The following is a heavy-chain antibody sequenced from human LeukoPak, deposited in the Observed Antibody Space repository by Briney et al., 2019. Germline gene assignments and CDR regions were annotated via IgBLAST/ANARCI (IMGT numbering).Heavy chain of an antibody. D-gene: IGHD6-13*01. V-gene: IGHV1-2*02. J-gene: IGHJ4*02. CDR2: LNSESGGA. CDR3: ARDSIFGDSSSNDY. CDR1: GYTFTDYY. Sequence: ASVKVSCKASGYTFTDYYIHWVRQAPGQGPEWMGWLNSESGGAKYAQRFQARVTMTRDTSISTAYMELSRLRSDDTAVYYCARDSIFGDSSSNDYWGQGTLVTVSS.